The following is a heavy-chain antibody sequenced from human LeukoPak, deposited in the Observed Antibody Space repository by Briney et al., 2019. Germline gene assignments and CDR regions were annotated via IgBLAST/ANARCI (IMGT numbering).Heavy chain of an antibody. D-gene: IGHD2-21*02. Sequence: GGSLRLSCAASGFTFSSYGMHWVRQAPGKGLEWVAVISYDGSNKYSADSVKGRFTISRDNSKNTLYLQMNSLRAEDTAVYYCAKETAPTLLFREGLDPWGQGTLVTVSS. CDR3: AKETAPTLLFREGLDP. V-gene: IGHV3-30*18. CDR2: ISYDGSNK. CDR1: GFTFSSYG. J-gene: IGHJ5*02.